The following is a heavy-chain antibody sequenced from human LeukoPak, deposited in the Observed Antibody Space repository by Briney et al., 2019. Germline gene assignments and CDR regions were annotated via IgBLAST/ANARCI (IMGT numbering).Heavy chain of an antibody. CDR3: ARENSDTAMVMSDPAWNDAFDI. J-gene: IGHJ3*02. Sequence: ASVKVSCKASGYTFTSYYMHWVRQAPGQGLEWMGIINPSAGSTSYAQKFQGRVTMTRDMSTSTVYMELSSLRSEDTAVYYCARENSDTAMVMSDPAWNDAFDIWGQGTMVTVSS. D-gene: IGHD5-18*01. CDR1: GYTFTSYY. CDR2: INPSAGST. V-gene: IGHV1-46*01.